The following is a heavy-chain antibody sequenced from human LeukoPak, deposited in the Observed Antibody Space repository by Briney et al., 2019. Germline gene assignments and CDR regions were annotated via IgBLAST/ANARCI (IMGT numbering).Heavy chain of an antibody. J-gene: IGHJ6*04. CDR2: ISYDGSNK. Sequence: GRSLRLSCAASGFTFSSYGMHWVRQAPGKGLEWVAVISYDGSNKYYADSVKGRFTISRDNAKNSLYLQMNSLRAEDTAVYYCAREPQYYDILTGYYYYGMDVWGKGTTVTVSS. CDR1: GFTFSSYG. V-gene: IGHV3-30*03. CDR3: AREPQYYDILTGYYYYGMDV. D-gene: IGHD3-9*01.